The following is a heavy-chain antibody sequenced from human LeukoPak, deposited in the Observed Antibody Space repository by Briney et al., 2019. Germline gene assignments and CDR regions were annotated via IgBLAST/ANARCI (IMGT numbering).Heavy chain of an antibody. CDR2: INHSGST. CDR3: ARDPYYHSSGDVD. V-gene: IGHV4-34*01. J-gene: IGHJ4*02. Sequence: PSETLSLTCAVYGGSFSGYYWSWIRQPPGKGLEWIGEINHSGSTNYNPSLKSRVTISVDTSKNQFSLKLSSVTAADTAVYYCARDPYYHSSGDVDWGQGTLVTVSS. CDR1: GGSFSGYY. D-gene: IGHD3-22*01.